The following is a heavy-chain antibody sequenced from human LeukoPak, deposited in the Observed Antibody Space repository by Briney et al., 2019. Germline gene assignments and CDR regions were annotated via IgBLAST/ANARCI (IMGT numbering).Heavy chain of an antibody. V-gene: IGHV1-46*01. CDR1: GYTFTSYY. Sequence: ASVKLSCKASGYTFTSYYMHWVRQAPGQGLEWMGVINSSGGSTSYAQKFQGRVTMTRDMSTSTVYMELSSLRSEDTAVYYCARDRGYYDSSDYWGQGTLVTVSS. J-gene: IGHJ4*02. CDR3: ARDRGYYDSSDY. D-gene: IGHD3-22*01. CDR2: INSSGGST.